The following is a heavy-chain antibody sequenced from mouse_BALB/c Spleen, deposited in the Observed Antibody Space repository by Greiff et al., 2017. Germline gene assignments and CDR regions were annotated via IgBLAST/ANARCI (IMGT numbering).Heavy chain of an antibody. CDR2: ISNLAYSI. Sequence: EVKVVESGGGLVQPGGSRKLSCAASGFTFSDYGMAWVRQAPGKGPEWVAFISNLAYSIYYADTVTGRFTISRENAKNTLYLEMSSLRSEDTAMYYCARQYGNRAMDYWGQGTSVTVSS. CDR1: GFTFSDYG. V-gene: IGHV5-15*02. J-gene: IGHJ4*01. CDR3: ARQYGNRAMDY. D-gene: IGHD2-1*01.